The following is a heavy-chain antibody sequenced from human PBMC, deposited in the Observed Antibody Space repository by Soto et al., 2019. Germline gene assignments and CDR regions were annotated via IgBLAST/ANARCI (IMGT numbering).Heavy chain of an antibody. CDR2: IYYSGST. CDR1: GGSISSGGYY. D-gene: IGHD2-2*01. V-gene: IGHV4-31*03. Sequence: QVQLQESGPGLVKPSQTLSLTCTVSGGSISSGGYYWSWIRQHPGKGLEWIGYIYYSGSTYYNPSLKSRVTISVDTSKNQFSLKLSSVTAADTAVYYCARSIVVVPAARGVWFDPWGQGTLVTVSS. J-gene: IGHJ5*02. CDR3: ARSIVVVPAARGVWFDP.